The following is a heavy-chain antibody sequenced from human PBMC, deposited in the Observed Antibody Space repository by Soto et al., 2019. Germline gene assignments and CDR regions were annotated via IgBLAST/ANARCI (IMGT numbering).Heavy chain of an antibody. D-gene: IGHD4-17*01. Sequence: QLQLQESGSGLVKPSQTLFLNCSVYGGSIRSGGYSWSWIRQPPGKGLEWIGYIYHSGRTDYNSSLKSRVTISIDRSKNQSSLMLTSVTAADTDVYYCARGTYGDCGGGWFDPWGQGTLVIVSS. CDR2: IYHSGRT. CDR3: ARGTYGDCGGGWFDP. CDR1: GGSIRSGGYS. V-gene: IGHV4-30-2*01. J-gene: IGHJ5*02.